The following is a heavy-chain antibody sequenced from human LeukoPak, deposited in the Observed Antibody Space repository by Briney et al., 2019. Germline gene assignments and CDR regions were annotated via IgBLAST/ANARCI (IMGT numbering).Heavy chain of an antibody. CDR3: AKVEEYCGGDCYALDY. CDR2: ISWNSGSI. V-gene: IGHV3-9*01. CDR1: GFTFDDYA. D-gene: IGHD2-21*02. Sequence: GGSLRLSCAASGFTFDDYAMHWVRQAPGKGLEWVSGISWNSGSIGYADSVKGRFTISRDNAKNSLYLQMNSLRAEDTALYYCAKVEEYCGGDCYALDYWGQGTLVTVSS. J-gene: IGHJ4*02.